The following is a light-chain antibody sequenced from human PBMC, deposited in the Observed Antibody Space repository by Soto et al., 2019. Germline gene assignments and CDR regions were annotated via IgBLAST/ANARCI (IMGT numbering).Light chain of an antibody. CDR3: QQYNDRPPIT. J-gene: IGKJ5*01. CDR2: GSS. V-gene: IGKV3-15*01. CDR1: QSVGSK. Sequence: DIVMTQSPATLSVSPGDSATLSCRASQSVGSKLAWYQQKPGQAPRLLIVGSSARATGIPARFSGSGSGSEFTLTISGLQSEDFAVYYCQQYNDRPPITFGQGTRLEIK.